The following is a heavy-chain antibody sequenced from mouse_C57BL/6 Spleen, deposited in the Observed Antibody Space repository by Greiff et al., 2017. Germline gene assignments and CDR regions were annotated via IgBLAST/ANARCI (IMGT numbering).Heavy chain of an antibody. J-gene: IGHJ1*03. Sequence: VQLQPSGPVLVTPGPSVKISCKSSGFTFTCYYIPWVKQSPGQRLEWIGLVYPYTGGTSYNQKFKGKATLTVDTSSSTAYMELNSLTSEDSAVYYCARWANWDVWYFDVWGTGATVTVAS. CDR1: GFTFTCYY. D-gene: IGHD4-1*01. V-gene: IGHV1-36*01. CDR2: VYPYTGGT. CDR3: ARWANWDVWYFDV.